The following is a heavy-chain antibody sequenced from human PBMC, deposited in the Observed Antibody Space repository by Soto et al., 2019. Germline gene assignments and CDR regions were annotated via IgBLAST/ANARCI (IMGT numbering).Heavy chain of an antibody. J-gene: IGHJ6*02. Sequence: QVQLVESGGGLVKPGGSLRLSCAACGFTFSDYYMSWIRQAPGKGLEWLSYISSSSSYTNYAGSVEGRVTISRDNAKNPLYLQMTSLGAEDTAVYYCARVTDYYTSGTDYGMDVWGQGTTVTVSS. CDR2: ISSSSSYT. CDR1: GFTFSDYY. V-gene: IGHV3-11*06. D-gene: IGHD3-10*01. CDR3: ARVTDYYTSGTDYGMDV.